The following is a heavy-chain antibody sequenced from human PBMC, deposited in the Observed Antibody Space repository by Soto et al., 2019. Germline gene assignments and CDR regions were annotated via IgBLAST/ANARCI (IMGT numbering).Heavy chain of an antibody. J-gene: IGHJ6*03. V-gene: IGHV3-48*01. CDR3: AREGSSRWYTPWIYYMDV. D-gene: IGHD6-13*01. CDR1: GFTFSSYS. Sequence: EVQQVESGGGLVQPGGSLRLSCAASGFTFSSYSTNWVRQAPGKGLEWVSYISSSSSTIYYADSVKGRFTISRDNAKNSLYLQMNSLRAEDTAVYYCAREGSSRWYTPWIYYMDVWGKRTTVTVSS. CDR2: ISSSSSTI.